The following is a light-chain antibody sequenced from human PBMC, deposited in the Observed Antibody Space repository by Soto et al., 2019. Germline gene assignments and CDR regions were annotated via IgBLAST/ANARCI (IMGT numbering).Light chain of an antibody. J-gene: IGKJ1*01. CDR3: QQYNNWWT. Sequence: EIVMTQSPATVSVSPGERATLYCRASQSVGSNLGWYQQKPGQAPRLLICGASTRATGIPARFSGSGSGTGFTLTISSLQSEDFAVYYCQQYNNWWTFGQGTKVDIK. CDR2: GAS. CDR1: QSVGSN. V-gene: IGKV3-15*01.